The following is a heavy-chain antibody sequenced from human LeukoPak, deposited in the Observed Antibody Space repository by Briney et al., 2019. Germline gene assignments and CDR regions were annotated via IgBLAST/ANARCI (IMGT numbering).Heavy chain of an antibody. CDR3: AKEEYYYDSSGPNAMDY. Sequence: PGGSLRLSCAASGFTFSSYSMNWVRQAPGKGLEWVSSISSSSSYIYYADSVKGRFTISRDNAKNSLYLQMNSLRAEDTAVYYCAKEEYYYDSSGPNAMDYWGQGTLVTVSS. CDR1: GFTFSSYS. D-gene: IGHD3-22*01. J-gene: IGHJ4*02. CDR2: ISSSSSYI. V-gene: IGHV3-21*01.